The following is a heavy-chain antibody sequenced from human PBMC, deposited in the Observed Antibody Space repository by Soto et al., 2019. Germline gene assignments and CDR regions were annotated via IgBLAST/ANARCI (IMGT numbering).Heavy chain of an antibody. V-gene: IGHV1-69*02. J-gene: IGHJ5*02. CDR1: GGTFSSYP. CDR3: ARTRAATDSLYWFDP. CDR2: IIPILNIA. D-gene: IGHD1-1*01. Sequence: QVQLVQSGAEVKKPGSSVKVSCKASGGTFSSYPISWVRQAPGQGLEWMGRIIPILNIANYAQKFQGRVTLTADKPTNTAYMELSSLRSEDTAVYYCARTRAATDSLYWFDPWGQGTLVTVSS.